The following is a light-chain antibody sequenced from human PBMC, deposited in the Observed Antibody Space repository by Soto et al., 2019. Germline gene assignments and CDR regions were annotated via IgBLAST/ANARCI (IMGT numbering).Light chain of an antibody. Sequence: QSALTQPPSASGSPGQSVTISCTGTSRDVGTHNYVSWYQQYPGKAPKLLIYDVVKRPSGIPHRFSGSKSGNTASLTVSGLQADDEADYYCFSYAGGSTFVFGTGTKVTVL. V-gene: IGLV2-8*01. CDR3: FSYAGGSTFV. CDR2: DVV. CDR1: SRDVGTHNY. J-gene: IGLJ1*01.